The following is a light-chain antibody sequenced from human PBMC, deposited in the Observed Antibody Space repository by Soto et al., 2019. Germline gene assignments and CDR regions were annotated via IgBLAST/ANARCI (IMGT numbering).Light chain of an antibody. CDR3: AAWDVSLGGPA. CDR1: NSNIGSKY. Sequence: QSVLTQPPSASGTPGQRVTISCSGSNSNIGSKYVYWYQQLPGAAPKLLMYRNNQRPSGVPDRFSGSKSGTSASLAISGLRSADEADYYCAAWDVSLGGPAFGGGTKVTVL. CDR2: RNN. V-gene: IGLV1-47*01. J-gene: IGLJ2*01.